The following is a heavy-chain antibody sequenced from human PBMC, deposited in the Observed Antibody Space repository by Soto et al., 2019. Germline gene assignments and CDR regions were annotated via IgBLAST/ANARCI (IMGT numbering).Heavy chain of an antibody. CDR1: GFTFSSYA. D-gene: IGHD2-2*01. CDR3: ASQYLGYCSSTSCPDAFDI. CDR2: ISGSGGST. J-gene: IGHJ3*02. V-gene: IGHV3-23*01. Sequence: GGSLSLSCAASGFTFSSYAMSWVRQAPGKGLEWVSAISGSGGSTYYADSVKGRFTISRDNSKNTLYLQMNSLRAEDTAVYYCASQYLGYCSSTSCPDAFDIWGQGTMVTVSS.